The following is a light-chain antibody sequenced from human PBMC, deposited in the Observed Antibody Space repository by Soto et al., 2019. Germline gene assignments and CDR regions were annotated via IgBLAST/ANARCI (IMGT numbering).Light chain of an antibody. CDR3: QQYNNWPQT. Sequence: EIVMTQSPATLSVSPGERATLSCRASQSVSSNLAWYQQKHGQAPRLLIYGASTRATGIPARFSGSGSGTECTLTISSLQSEDFAVYYCQQYNNWPQTFGQGTKLEIK. J-gene: IGKJ2*01. CDR2: GAS. V-gene: IGKV3-15*01. CDR1: QSVSSN.